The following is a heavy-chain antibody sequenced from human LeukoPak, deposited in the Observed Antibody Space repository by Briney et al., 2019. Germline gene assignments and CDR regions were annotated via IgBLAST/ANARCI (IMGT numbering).Heavy chain of an antibody. D-gene: IGHD3-9*01. CDR1: GFAFSSYS. Sequence: PGGSLRLSCAASGFAFSSYSMNWVRQAPGKGLEWVSSISSSSTYIYYADSVKGRLTISRDNVKNSVYLQMNSLRAEDTAVYYCARDPAPGYYDILTGYYRGGPFDYWGQGTLVTVSS. J-gene: IGHJ4*02. CDR3: ARDPAPGYYDILTGYYRGGPFDY. V-gene: IGHV3-21*01. CDR2: ISSSSTYI.